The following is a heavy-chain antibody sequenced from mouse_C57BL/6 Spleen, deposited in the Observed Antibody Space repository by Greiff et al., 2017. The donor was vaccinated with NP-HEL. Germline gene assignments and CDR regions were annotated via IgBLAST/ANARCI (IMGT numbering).Heavy chain of an antibody. D-gene: IGHD1-1*01. CDR2: INPSNGGT. CDR1: GYTFTSYW. Sequence: QVQLQQSGTELVKPGASVKLSCKASGYTFTSYWMHWVKQRPGQGLEWIGNINPSNGGTNYNEKFKSKATLTVDKSSSTAYMQLSSLTSEDSAVYYCATTVVPYWYFDVWGTGTTVTVSS. J-gene: IGHJ1*03. CDR3: ATTVVPYWYFDV. V-gene: IGHV1-53*01.